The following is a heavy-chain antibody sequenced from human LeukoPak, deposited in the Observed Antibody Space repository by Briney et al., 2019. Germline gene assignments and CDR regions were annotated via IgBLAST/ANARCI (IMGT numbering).Heavy chain of an antibody. V-gene: IGHV3-23*01. Sequence: GGSLRLSCAASGFTFSSYAMSWVRQAPGKGLEWVSGISGSGGSTSYADSVKGRFTISRDNSKSTLYLQMNSLRAEDTAVYYCAKYSGSLWYWGQGTLVTVSS. J-gene: IGHJ4*02. CDR1: GFTFSSYA. CDR3: AKYSGSLWY. CDR2: ISGSGGST. D-gene: IGHD1-26*01.